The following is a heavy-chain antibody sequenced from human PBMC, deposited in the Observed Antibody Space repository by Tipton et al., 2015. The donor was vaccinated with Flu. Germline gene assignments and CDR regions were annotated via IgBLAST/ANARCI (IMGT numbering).Heavy chain of an antibody. Sequence: QLVQSGAEVKKPGASVKVSCKASGYTFTNYGIIWVRQAPGQGLDWMGWISTYNGNTNYAQKFRGRVTVTTDTSTSTAYMELRNLTSDDTAVYFCARLVGGAVAYWGQGTLVTVSS. D-gene: IGHD1-26*01. CDR3: ARLVGGAVAY. CDR2: ISTYNGNT. V-gene: IGHV1-18*01. J-gene: IGHJ4*02. CDR1: GYTFTNYG.